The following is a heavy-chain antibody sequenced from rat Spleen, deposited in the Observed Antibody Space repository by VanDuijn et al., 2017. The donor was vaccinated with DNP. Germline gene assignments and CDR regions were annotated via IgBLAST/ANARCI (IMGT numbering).Heavy chain of an antibody. J-gene: IGHJ2*01. CDR3: TRDPTHTMGILFDY. Sequence: EVQLVESGGGLVQPGRSLKLSCVASGFTFNNYWMTWIRQAPGKGLEWVASITNTGGSTYYPDSVKGRFTISRDNAKSTLYLQMNSLRSEDTDTYYCTRDPTHTMGILFDYWGQGVMVTVSS. D-gene: IGHD1-7*01. CDR2: ITNTGGST. CDR1: GFTFNNYW. V-gene: IGHV5-31*01.